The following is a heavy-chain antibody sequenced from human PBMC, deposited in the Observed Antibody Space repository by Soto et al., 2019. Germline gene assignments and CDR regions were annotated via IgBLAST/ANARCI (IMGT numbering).Heavy chain of an antibody. CDR1: GFAFGGYA. CDR2: VSGSGGST. CDR3: AKHGYCSGRSCAEGYYFQH. Sequence: PSGSVRLACAASGFAFGGYAMSWVCQAPGKGLEWVSAVSGSGGSTYYADSVKGRFTISRDNSKNTLYVQMNNLRAEDTAVYYCAKHGYCSGRSCAEGYYFQHWGQGTLVTLSS. D-gene: IGHD2-15*01. J-gene: IGHJ1*01. V-gene: IGHV3-23*01.